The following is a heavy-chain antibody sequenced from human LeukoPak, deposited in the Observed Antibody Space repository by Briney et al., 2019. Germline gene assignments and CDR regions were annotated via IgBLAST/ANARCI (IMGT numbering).Heavy chain of an antibody. V-gene: IGHV3-15*01. CDR3: TTGGSQSGYSSSIDY. Sequence: GGSLRLSCAASGFTFSDYYMSWIRQAPGKGLEWVGRIKSKTDGGTTDYAAPVKGRFTISRDDSKNTLYLQMNSLKTEDTAVYYCTTGGSQSGYSSSIDYWGQGTLVTVSS. CDR1: GFTFSDYY. CDR2: IKSKTDGGTT. J-gene: IGHJ4*02. D-gene: IGHD6-13*01.